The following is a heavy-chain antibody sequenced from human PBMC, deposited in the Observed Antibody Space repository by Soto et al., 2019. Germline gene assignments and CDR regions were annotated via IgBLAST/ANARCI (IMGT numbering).Heavy chain of an antibody. CDR3: ARHRASSSWNWFDP. V-gene: IGHV4-59*08. Sequence: LEILSLTCTVSGGSISSYYWSWIRQPPGKGLEWIGYIYYSGSTNYNPSLKSRVTISVDTSKNQFSLKLSSVTAADTAVYYCARHRASSSWNWFDPWGQGTLVTVSS. J-gene: IGHJ5*02. CDR2: IYYSGST. CDR1: GGSISSYY. D-gene: IGHD6-13*01.